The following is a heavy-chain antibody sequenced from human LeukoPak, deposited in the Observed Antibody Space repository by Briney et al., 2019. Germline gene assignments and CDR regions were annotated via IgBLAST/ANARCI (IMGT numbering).Heavy chain of an antibody. CDR3: VRETATSYYDSAGYYRQTEVFDV. CDR1: GGSVSSDSHY. V-gene: IGHV4-61*01. CDR2: VYYSGRT. J-gene: IGHJ3*01. D-gene: IGHD3-22*01. Sequence: SETLSLTCTVSGGSVSSDSHYWTRIRQPPGKGLEWIGYVYYSGRTNYNPTLKSRVTISVDTSKNQFSLRLNSVTAADTALYYCVRETATSYYDSAGYYRQTEVFDVWGQGTKVTVSS.